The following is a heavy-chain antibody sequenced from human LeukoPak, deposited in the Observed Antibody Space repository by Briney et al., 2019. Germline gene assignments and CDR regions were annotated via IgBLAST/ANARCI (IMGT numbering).Heavy chain of an antibody. CDR2: ISYDGSNK. Sequence: GGSLRLSCAASGFTFSSYAMHWVRQAPGKGLEWVAVISYDGSNKYYADSVKGRFTISRDNSKNTLYLQMNSLRAEDTAVYYCARDQIQLWLRYYFDYWGQGTLVTVSS. V-gene: IGHV3-30-3*01. D-gene: IGHD5-18*01. CDR3: ARDQIQLWLRYYFDY. CDR1: GFTFSSYA. J-gene: IGHJ4*02.